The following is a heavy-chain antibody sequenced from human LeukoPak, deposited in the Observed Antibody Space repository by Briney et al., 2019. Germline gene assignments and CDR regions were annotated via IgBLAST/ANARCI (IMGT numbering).Heavy chain of an antibody. CDR1: GFTFSTYW. D-gene: IGHD2-2*01. V-gene: IGHV3-7*01. CDR3: ARVRCSSNSCFPDY. J-gene: IGHJ4*02. Sequence: PGGSLRLSCAASGFTFSTYWMSWVRQAPGKGLEWVANIKQDGIDKYYVDSVKGRFTISRDNAKNSLFLQMNSLRAEDTAVYYCARVRCSSNSCFPDYWGQGTLVTVSS. CDR2: IKQDGIDK.